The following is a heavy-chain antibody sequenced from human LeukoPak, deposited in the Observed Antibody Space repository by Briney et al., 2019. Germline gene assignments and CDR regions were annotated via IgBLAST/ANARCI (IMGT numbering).Heavy chain of an antibody. V-gene: IGHV1-18*01. CDR1: GYTFTSYG. CDR2: ISAYNGNT. Sequence: ASVKVSCKASGYTFTSYGISWVRQAPGQGLEWMGWISAYNGNTNYAQKLQGRVTMTTDTSTSTAYMELRSLRSDDTAVYYCARGDGGPYCGGDRSSELFDYWGQGTLVTVSS. CDR3: ARGDGGPYCGGDRSSELFDY. J-gene: IGHJ4*02. D-gene: IGHD2-21*02.